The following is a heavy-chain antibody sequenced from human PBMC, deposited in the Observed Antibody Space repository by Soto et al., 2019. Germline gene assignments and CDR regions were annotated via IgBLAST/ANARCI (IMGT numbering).Heavy chain of an antibody. Sequence: SETLSLTCAVYGGSFSGYYWSWIRQPPGKGLEWIGEINHSGSTNYNPSLKSRVTISVDTSKNQFSLKLSSVTAADTAVYYGARVILRYFDWFGPIDYWGQGTLVTGSS. V-gene: IGHV4-34*01. D-gene: IGHD3-9*01. CDR3: ARVILRYFDWFGPIDY. CDR1: GGSFSGYY. J-gene: IGHJ4*02. CDR2: INHSGST.